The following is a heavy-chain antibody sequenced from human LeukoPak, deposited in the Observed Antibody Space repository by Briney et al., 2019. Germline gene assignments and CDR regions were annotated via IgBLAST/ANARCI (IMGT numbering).Heavy chain of an antibody. J-gene: IGHJ4*02. CDR3: ARDSRDVLLWFGEFEY. V-gene: IGHV1-2*02. CDR2: INPNSGGT. Sequence: ASVKVSCKASGYTFTGYYMHWVRQAPGQGLEWMGWINPNSGGTNYAQKFQGRVTMTRDTSISTAYMELSRLRSDDTAVYYCARDSRDVLLWFGEFEYWGQGTLVTVSS. D-gene: IGHD3-10*01. CDR1: GYTFTGYY.